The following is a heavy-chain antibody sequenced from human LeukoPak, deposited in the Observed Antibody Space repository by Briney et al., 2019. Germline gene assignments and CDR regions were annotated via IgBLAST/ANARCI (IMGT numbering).Heavy chain of an antibody. CDR3: AIASGYYPEGFDY. J-gene: IGHJ4*02. D-gene: IGHD3-22*01. CDR1: GFTFSSYW. Sequence: GGSLRLSCAASGFTFSSYWMSWVRQAPGKGLEWVANIKQDGSEKYYVDSVKGRFTISRDNAKNSLYLQMNSLRAEDTAVYYCAIASGYYPEGFDYWGQGTLVTVSS. CDR2: IKQDGSEK. V-gene: IGHV3-7*01.